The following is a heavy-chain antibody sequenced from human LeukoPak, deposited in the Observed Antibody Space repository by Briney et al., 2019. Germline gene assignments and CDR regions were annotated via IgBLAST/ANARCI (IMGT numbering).Heavy chain of an antibody. Sequence: GGSLRLSCAASGFTFSSYAMSWVRQAPGKGLEWVSAISGSGGSTYYADSVKGRFTISRDNSKDTLYLQMNSLRAEDTAVYYCARDYYGSYAIDYWGQGTLVTVSS. J-gene: IGHJ4*02. D-gene: IGHD1-26*01. CDR1: GFTFSSYA. V-gene: IGHV3-23*01. CDR3: ARDYYGSYAIDY. CDR2: ISGSGGST.